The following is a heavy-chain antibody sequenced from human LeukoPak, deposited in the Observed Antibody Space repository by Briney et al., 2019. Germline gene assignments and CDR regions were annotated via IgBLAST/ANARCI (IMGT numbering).Heavy chain of an antibody. CDR3: ARGNWFDP. V-gene: IGHV3-66*01. Sequence: GGSLRLSCEASGXTVSSNYMSWVRQAPGKGLEWVSVIYSGGSTDYADSVKGRFTISRDNSKNTLYLQMNTLRAEDTAVYYCARGNWFDPWGQGTLVTVSS. J-gene: IGHJ5*02. CDR2: IYSGGST. CDR1: GXTVSSNY.